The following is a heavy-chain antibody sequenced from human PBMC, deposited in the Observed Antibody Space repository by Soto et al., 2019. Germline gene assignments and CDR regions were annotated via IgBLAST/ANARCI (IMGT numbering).Heavy chain of an antibody. CDR3: AKGVYYSLFDI. V-gene: IGHV3-23*01. J-gene: IGHJ3*02. D-gene: IGHD2-8*01. CDR1: GFPFSSYA. Sequence: PGGSLRLSCVASGFPFSSYAISWVRQTHGKGLGWVSGISGSGGRTYYADSGKGRFTLSRDNSNNTLSLQMHILRVEDTAVYFCAKGVYYSLFDIWDQGTMVTVSS. CDR2: ISGSGGRT.